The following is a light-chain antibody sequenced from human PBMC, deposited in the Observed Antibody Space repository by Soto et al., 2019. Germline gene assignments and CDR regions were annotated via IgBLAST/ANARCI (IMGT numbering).Light chain of an antibody. J-gene: IGKJ4*01. CDR1: QSFSSTY. CDR3: QLRSFT. V-gene: IGKV3D-20*02. Sequence: ESVLTQSPGTLSLSPGERATLSCRASQSFSSTYLAWYQQKPGQAPRLLIYGASSRATGIPDRFSGSGSGTDFTLTISRLEPEDFAVYYCQLRSFTFGGGTKVDIK. CDR2: GAS.